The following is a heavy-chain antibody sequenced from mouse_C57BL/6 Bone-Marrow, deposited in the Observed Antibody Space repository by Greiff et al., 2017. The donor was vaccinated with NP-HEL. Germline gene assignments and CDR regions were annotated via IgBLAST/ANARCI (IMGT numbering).Heavy chain of an antibody. V-gene: IGHV1-81*01. D-gene: IGHD1-1*01. CDR2: IYPRSGNT. CDR1: GYTFTSYG. Sequence: QVQLQQSGAELARPGASVKLSCKASGYTFTSYGISWVKQSTGQGLEWIGEIYPRSGNTYYNEKFKGKATLTADKSSSTAYMELRSLTSEDSAVCGCARYGTTVVDFDYWGQGTTLTVSS. J-gene: IGHJ2*01. CDR3: ARYGTTVVDFDY.